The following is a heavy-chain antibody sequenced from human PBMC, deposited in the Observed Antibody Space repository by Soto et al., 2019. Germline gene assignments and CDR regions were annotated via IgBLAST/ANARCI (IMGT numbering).Heavy chain of an antibody. D-gene: IGHD5-18*01. CDR3: ARRVYGYSYAD. V-gene: IGHV5-51*01. J-gene: IGHJ4*02. Sequence: GESLKISCKASGYSLTTYWIGWVRQMPGKGLEWMGIIYPGDSDTRYSPSFQGQVTISADKSISTAYLQWSSLKASDTAMYYCARRVYGYSYADWGQGTLVTVSS. CDR1: GYSLTTYW. CDR2: IYPGDSDT.